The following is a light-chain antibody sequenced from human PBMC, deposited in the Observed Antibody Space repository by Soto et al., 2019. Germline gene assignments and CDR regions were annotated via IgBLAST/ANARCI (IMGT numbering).Light chain of an antibody. V-gene: IGKV3D-15*01. Sequence: IVMTQSPATLSVSPRERATLSCRASQSISTNLAWYQQKPGQAPRLLIYGASSRASGAPARFSGSGSGTDFTLTISRLQPEDFAVYYCQQYSISPWTFGRGTKVDIK. CDR1: QSISTN. J-gene: IGKJ1*01. CDR3: QQYSISPWT. CDR2: GAS.